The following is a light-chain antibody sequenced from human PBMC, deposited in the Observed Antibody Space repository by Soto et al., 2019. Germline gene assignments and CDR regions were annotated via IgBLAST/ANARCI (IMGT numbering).Light chain of an antibody. CDR3: QQYKSWPPIT. CDR2: GAS. Sequence: EIVMTQSPATLSVSPGERATLSCRASQSVSSNLAWYQQKHGQAPRLLIYGASTRATGVPDRFSGTGSGTEFTLTISSLKSEDYAVYYCQQYKSWPPITFGQGTRLEIK. J-gene: IGKJ5*01. V-gene: IGKV3-15*01. CDR1: QSVSSN.